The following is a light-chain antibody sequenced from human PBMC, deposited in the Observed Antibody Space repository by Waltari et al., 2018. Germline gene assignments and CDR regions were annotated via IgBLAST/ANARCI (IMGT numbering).Light chain of an antibody. CDR2: DAS. Sequence: EIVLTQSPATLSLSPGERATLSCRASQSVSSYLAWYQQKPGQAPRLLIYDASNRATGLPARFSGSGSGTDFTLTISRLAPEDFAFYYCQQCSNWPWTFGQGTKVEIK. CDR3: QQCSNWPWT. CDR1: QSVSSY. V-gene: IGKV3-11*01. J-gene: IGKJ1*01.